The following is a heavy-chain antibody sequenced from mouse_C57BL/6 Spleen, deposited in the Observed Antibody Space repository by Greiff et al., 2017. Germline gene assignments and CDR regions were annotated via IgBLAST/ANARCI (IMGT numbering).Heavy chain of an antibody. CDR1: GFTFSSYA. V-gene: IGHV5-4*03. Sequence: EVKLVESGGGLVKPGGSLKLSCAASGFTFSSYAMSWVRQTPEKRLEWVATISDGGSYTYYPDNVKGRFTISRDNAKNNLYLQMSHLKSEDTAMYYCARGIYDGCSFAYWGQGTTLTVSS. CDR3: ARGIYDGCSFAY. D-gene: IGHD2-3*01. J-gene: IGHJ2*01. CDR2: ISDGGSYT.